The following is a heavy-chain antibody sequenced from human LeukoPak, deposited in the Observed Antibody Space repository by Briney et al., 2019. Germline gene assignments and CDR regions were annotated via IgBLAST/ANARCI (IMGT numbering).Heavy chain of an antibody. CDR2: INPNSGGT. J-gene: IGHJ3*02. CDR3: ARVGRAFDI. D-gene: IGHD1-26*01. CDR1: GYTFTSYG. V-gene: IGHV1-2*02. Sequence: GASVKVSCKASGYTFTSYGITWVRQAPGQGLEWMGWINPNSGGTNYAQKFQGRVTMTRDTSISTAYMELSRLRSDDAAVYYCARVGRAFDIWGQGTMVTVSS.